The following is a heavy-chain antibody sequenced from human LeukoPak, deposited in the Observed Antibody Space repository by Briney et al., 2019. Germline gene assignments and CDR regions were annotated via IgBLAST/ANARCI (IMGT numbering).Heavy chain of an antibody. V-gene: IGHV4-59*11. D-gene: IGHD2-8*02. CDR1: VGSNRVHY. CDR2: IYYSGSS. J-gene: IGHJ4*02. Sequence: PSDTLSLIHTFSVGSNRVHYWPWTRQPPAKGLEWIGDIYYSGSSKYRHNLRSRVSISVDKSKAQFSQNMSSGTAADTAVYYCGREICYYGTGGLSAWGFDYWGQGTLVSV. CDR3: GREICYYGTGGLSAWGFDY.